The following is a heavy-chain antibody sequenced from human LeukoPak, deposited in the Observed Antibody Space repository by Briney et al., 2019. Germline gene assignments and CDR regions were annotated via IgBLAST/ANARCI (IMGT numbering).Heavy chain of an antibody. CDR1: GYTFTGYY. D-gene: IGHD3-22*01. Sequence: ASVRVSCKASGYTFTGYYMHWVRQAPGRGLEWMGWINPNSGGTNHAQKFQGRVTMTRDTSISTAYMELSRLRSDDTAVYYCPRDHDSSGYYPDYYFDYWGQGTLVSVSS. J-gene: IGHJ4*02. V-gene: IGHV1-2*02. CDR2: INPNSGGT. CDR3: PRDHDSSGYYPDYYFDY.